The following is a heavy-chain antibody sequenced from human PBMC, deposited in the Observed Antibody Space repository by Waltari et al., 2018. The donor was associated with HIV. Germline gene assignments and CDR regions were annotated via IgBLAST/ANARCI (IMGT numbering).Heavy chain of an antibody. V-gene: IGHV4-61*02. CDR1: GVSIRSGSYY. D-gene: IGHD6-19*01. CDR3: ARYSSGWFVFDH. CDR2: IYTSGST. Sequence: QVQLQESGPGLVKPSQPLSLTCAVSGVSIRSGSYYWSWIRQPAGKGLEWIGRIYTSGSTNYNPSLRSRVTISVDTSKNLFSLKLNSVTAADTAVYYCARYSSGWFVFDHWGQGILVTVSS. J-gene: IGHJ4*02.